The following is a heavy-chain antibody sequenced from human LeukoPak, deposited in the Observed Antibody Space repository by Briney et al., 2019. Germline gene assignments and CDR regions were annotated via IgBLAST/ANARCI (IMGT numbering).Heavy chain of an antibody. J-gene: IGHJ5*02. V-gene: IGHV1-18*01. Sequence: ASVKVSCKASGYTFTSYGISWVRQAPGQGLEWMGWISAYNGNTNYAQKLQGRVTMTTDTSTSTAYMELRSLRSDDTAVYYCARVGYYDSSGYYPLNWFDPWGQGTLVTVSS. CDR3: ARVGYYDSSGYYPLNWFDP. CDR2: ISAYNGNT. CDR1: GYTFTSYG. D-gene: IGHD3-22*01.